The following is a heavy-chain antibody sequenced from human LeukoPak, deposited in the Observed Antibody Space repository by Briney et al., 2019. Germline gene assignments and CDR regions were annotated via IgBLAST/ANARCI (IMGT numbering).Heavy chain of an antibody. CDR2: MNPNSGDA. J-gene: IGHJ2*01. CDR1: GGTFSSYD. CDR3: ARPGRMVRDWYFDL. Sequence: ASVKVSCKASGGTFSSYDINWVRQATGQGLEWMGWMNPNSGDAGYAREFQGRVTMTRNTSISTAYMELSSLRSEDTAVYYCARPGRMVRDWYFDLWGRGTLVTVSS. V-gene: IGHV1-8*02. D-gene: IGHD3-10*01.